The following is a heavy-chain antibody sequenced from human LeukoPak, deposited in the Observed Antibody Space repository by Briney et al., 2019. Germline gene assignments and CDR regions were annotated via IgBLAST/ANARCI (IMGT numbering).Heavy chain of an antibody. CDR3: ARALLDSEDIVVVPAAMGDY. D-gene: IGHD2-2*01. CDR2: ISSSSSYI. J-gene: IGHJ4*02. Sequence: GGSLRLSCAASGFTFSSYSMNWVRQAPGKGLEWVSSISSSSSYISYADSVKGRFTISRDNAKNSLYLQMNRLRAEDTAVYYCARALLDSEDIVVVPAAMGDYWGQGTLVTVSS. V-gene: IGHV3-21*01. CDR1: GFTFSSYS.